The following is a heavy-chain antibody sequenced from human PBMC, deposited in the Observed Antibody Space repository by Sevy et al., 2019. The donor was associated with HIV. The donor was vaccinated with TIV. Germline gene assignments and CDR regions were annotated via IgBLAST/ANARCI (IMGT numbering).Heavy chain of an antibody. CDR2: MWFDGSNT. V-gene: IGHV3-33*01. Sequence: GGSLRLSCAASGFTFSTYGMHWVRQAPGKGLEWVAVMWFDGSNTYYADSVKGRFTISGDIAKNTLHLQMNGLRAEDTAVYYCARDLEFYDYGDYGPAFMPDYWGQATLVTVSS. J-gene: IGHJ4*02. CDR1: GFTFSTYG. D-gene: IGHD4-17*01. CDR3: ARDLEFYDYGDYGPAFMPDY.